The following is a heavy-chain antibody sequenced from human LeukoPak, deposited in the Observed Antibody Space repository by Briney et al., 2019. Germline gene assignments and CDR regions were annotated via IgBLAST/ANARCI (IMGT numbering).Heavy chain of an antibody. J-gene: IGHJ5*02. CDR2: INPNSGDT. CDR1: GYTFTGYY. Sequence: ASVNVSCKASGYTFTGYYMHWVRQAPGPRLEWMGWINPNSGDTNYAQKFQGRVTMTRDTSISTAYMELSRLRSDDTAVYYCARGGYDFWSGYSPYNWFDPWGQGTLVTVSS. CDR3: ARGGYDFWSGYSPYNWFDP. D-gene: IGHD3-3*01. V-gene: IGHV1-2*02.